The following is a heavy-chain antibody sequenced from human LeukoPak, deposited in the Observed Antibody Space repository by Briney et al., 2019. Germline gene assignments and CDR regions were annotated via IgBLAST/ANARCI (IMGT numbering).Heavy chain of an antibody. Sequence: ASVKVSCKASGYTFTGYYMHWVRQAPGQGLEWMGWINPNSGGTNYAQKFQGRVTMTRDTSISTAYMELSRLRSDDTAVYYCAKDRVPANSGGLRPVDYWGQGTLVTVSS. CDR3: AKDRVPANSGGLRPVDY. V-gene: IGHV1-2*02. CDR1: GYTFTGYY. J-gene: IGHJ4*02. CDR2: INPNSGGT. D-gene: IGHD5-12*01.